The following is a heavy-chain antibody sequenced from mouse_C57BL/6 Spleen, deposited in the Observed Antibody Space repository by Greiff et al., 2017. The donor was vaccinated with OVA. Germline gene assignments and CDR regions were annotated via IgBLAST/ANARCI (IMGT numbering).Heavy chain of an antibody. D-gene: IGHD2-3*01. Sequence: EVQVVESGGGLVKPGGSLKLSCAASGFTFSSYAMSWVRQTPEKRLEWVATISDGGSYTYYPDNVQGRFTISRDNAKNNLYLQMSHLKSEDTAMYYCASLYDGYYDAMDYWGQGTSVTVSS. CDR3: ASLYDGYYDAMDY. CDR2: ISDGGSYT. V-gene: IGHV5-4*01. J-gene: IGHJ4*01. CDR1: GFTFSSYA.